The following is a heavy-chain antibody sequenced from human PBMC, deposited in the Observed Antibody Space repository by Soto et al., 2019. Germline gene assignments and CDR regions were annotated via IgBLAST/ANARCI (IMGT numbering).Heavy chain of an antibody. Sequence: SETLSLTCTVSGGSISSGGYYWSWIRQHPGKGLEWIGEINHSGSTNYNPALKSRVTISVDTSKNQFSLKLSSVTAADTAVYYCARVEWRTGYCSSTSCSHWYFDYWGQGTLVTVSS. J-gene: IGHJ4*02. V-gene: IGHV4-31*03. CDR3: ARVEWRTGYCSSTSCSHWYFDY. CDR1: GGSISSGGYY. D-gene: IGHD2-2*01. CDR2: INHSGST.